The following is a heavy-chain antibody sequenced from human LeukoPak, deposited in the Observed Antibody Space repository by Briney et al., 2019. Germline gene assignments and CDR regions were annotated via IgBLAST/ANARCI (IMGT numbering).Heavy chain of an antibody. D-gene: IGHD6-13*01. Sequence: PGGSLRLSCAASGFTFSSYWMSWVRQAPGKGLEWVANIKQDGSEKYYVDSVKGRFTISRDNAKNSLYLQMNSLRAEDTAVYYCAGDHSSWYRRRLYYFDYWGQGTLVTVSS. CDR3: AGDHSSWYRRRLYYFDY. J-gene: IGHJ4*02. CDR2: IKQDGSEK. V-gene: IGHV3-7*01. CDR1: GFTFSSYW.